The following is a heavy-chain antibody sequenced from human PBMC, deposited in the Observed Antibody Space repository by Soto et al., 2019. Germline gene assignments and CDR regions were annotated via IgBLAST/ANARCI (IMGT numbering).Heavy chain of an antibody. V-gene: IGHV1-69*13. CDR2: IIPIFGTA. J-gene: IGHJ6*02. CDR3: ARGRFGVVIKNYYYYGMDV. CDR1: GGTFSSYA. D-gene: IGHD3-3*01. Sequence: ASVKVSCKASGGTFSSYAISWVRQAPGQGLEWMGGIIPIFGTANYAQKFQGRVTITADESTSTAYMELSSLRSEDTAVYYCARGRFGVVIKNYYYYGMDVWGQGTTVTV.